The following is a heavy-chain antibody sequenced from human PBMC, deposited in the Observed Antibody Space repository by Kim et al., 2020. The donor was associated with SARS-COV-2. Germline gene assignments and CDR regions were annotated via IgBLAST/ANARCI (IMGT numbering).Heavy chain of an antibody. Sequence: ASVKVSCKVSGYTLTELSMHWVRQAPGKGLEWMGGFDPEDGETIYAQKFQGRVTMTEDTSTDTAYMELSSLRSEDTAVYYCATGYSMGTVQPVSVEVSSIHYYGMDVWGQGTTVTVSS. CDR2: FDPEDGET. D-gene: IGHD2-15*01. CDR1: GYTLTELS. J-gene: IGHJ6*02. V-gene: IGHV1-24*01. CDR3: ATGYSMGTVQPVSVEVSSIHYYGMDV.